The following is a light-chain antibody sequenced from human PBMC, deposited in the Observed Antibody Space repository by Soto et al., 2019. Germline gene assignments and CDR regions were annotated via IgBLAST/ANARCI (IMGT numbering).Light chain of an antibody. V-gene: IGLV2-11*01. CDR1: SGDIGGYNY. CDR3: CSYADNYTLV. J-gene: IGLJ2*01. CDR2: DVN. Sequence: QSALTQPRSVAGSPGQSLTISCTGTSGDIGGYNYVSWYQHHPGEAPKLLIYDVNKRPSRVPDPLSGSKSDNTASLTISGLQAEDEADYYCCSYADNYTLVFGGGTKLTVL.